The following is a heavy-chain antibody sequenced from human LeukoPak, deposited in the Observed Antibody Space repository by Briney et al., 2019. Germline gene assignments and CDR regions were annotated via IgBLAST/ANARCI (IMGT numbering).Heavy chain of an antibody. J-gene: IGHJ4*02. Sequence: PGGSLRLSCAASGFTFSSYSMNWVRQAPGKGLEWVSYISSSSSTIYYADSVKGRFTISRDNAKNSLYLQMNSLRAEDTAVYYCAPHSSGATIGYWGQGTLVTVSS. CDR1: GFTFSSYS. V-gene: IGHV3-48*01. CDR2: ISSSSSTI. D-gene: IGHD1-26*01. CDR3: APHSSGATIGY.